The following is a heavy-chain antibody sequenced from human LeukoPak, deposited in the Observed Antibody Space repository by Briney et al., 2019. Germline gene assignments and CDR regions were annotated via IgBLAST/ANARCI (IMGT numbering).Heavy chain of an antibody. CDR2: IYYSGST. V-gene: IGHV4-39*01. Sequence: PSETLSLTCTVSGDSIGSTTYYWGWLRQPPGKGLEGIGNIYYSGSTYNNPSLKSRVTISVDTSQNQFSLKLSSVTAADTAVYYCARRATATGSWGYFDYWGQGTLVTVS. CDR3: ARRATATGSWGYFDY. CDR1: GDSIGSTTYY. J-gene: IGHJ4*02. D-gene: IGHD7-27*01.